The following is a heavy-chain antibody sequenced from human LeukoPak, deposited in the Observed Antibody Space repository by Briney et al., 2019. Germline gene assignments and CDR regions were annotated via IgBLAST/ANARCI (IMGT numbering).Heavy chain of an antibody. V-gene: IGHV1-18*01. CDR1: GYTFTSYG. J-gene: IGHJ5*02. Sequence: GASVKVSCKASGYTFTSYGITWVRQAPGQGLEWMGWISAYNGNTNYAQTFQGRVTMTTETSTSTAYMELRSLKSDDTAVYYCAREVWNSRDTSGPLDPWGQGTLVTVSS. CDR3: AREVWNSRDTSGPLDP. D-gene: IGHD6-19*01. CDR2: ISAYNGNT.